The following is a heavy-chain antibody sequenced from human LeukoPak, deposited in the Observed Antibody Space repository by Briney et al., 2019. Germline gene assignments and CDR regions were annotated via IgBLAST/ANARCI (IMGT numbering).Heavy chain of an antibody. CDR1: EFTFSSYS. CDR2: ISSSSSYI. V-gene: IGHV3-21*01. Sequence: PGGSLRLSCAASEFTFSSYSMTWVRQAPGKGLEWVSSISSSSSYIYYADSVKGRFTISRDNAKNSLYLQMNSLRAEDTAVYYCARDFLFLELEGLGGGFDYWGQGTLVTVSS. CDR3: ARDFLFLELEGLGGGFDY. J-gene: IGHJ4*02. D-gene: IGHD1-26*01.